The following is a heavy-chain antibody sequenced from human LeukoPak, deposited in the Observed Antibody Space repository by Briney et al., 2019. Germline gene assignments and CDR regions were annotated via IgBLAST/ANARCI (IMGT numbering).Heavy chain of an antibody. CDR3: ARDVEGSTFFF. D-gene: IGHD2-2*01. CDR1: GFTFSRYC. Sequence: GGSLRLSCAASGFTFSRYCMSWVHQAPGRGLEWVANIDQSGGRNNYVDSVKGRFTISRDNANNSLFLEMSSLRADDTAVYFCARDVEGSTFFFWGQGTTVTVSS. CDR2: IDQSGGRN. V-gene: IGHV3-7*05. J-gene: IGHJ3*01.